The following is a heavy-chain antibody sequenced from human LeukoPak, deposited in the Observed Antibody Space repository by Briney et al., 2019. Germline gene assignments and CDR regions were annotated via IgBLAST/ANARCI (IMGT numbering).Heavy chain of an antibody. Sequence: SVKVSCKASGGTFSSYAISWVRQAPGQGLEWMGGIIPIFGTANYAQKFQGRVTITADESTSTAYMELSSLRSEDTAVYYCARTTGRIQLWLLSRADDAFDIWGQGTMGTVSS. J-gene: IGHJ3*02. CDR1: GGTFSSYA. D-gene: IGHD5-18*01. CDR3: ARTTGRIQLWLLSRADDAFDI. CDR2: IIPIFGTA. V-gene: IGHV1-69*13.